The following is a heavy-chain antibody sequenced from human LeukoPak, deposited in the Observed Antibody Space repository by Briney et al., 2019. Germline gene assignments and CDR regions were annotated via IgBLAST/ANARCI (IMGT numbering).Heavy chain of an antibody. J-gene: IGHJ3*02. CDR2: IYHSGST. CDR3: DGWGYHSMADAFDI. CDR1: GGSISSSNW. V-gene: IGHV4-4*02. D-gene: IGHD6-19*01. Sequence: SGTLSLTCAVSGGSISSSNWWSWVRQPPGKGLEWIGEIYHSGSTNYNPSLKSRVTISVDTSKNQFSLKLSSVTAADTAVYYCDGWGYHSMADAFDIWGQGTMVTVSS.